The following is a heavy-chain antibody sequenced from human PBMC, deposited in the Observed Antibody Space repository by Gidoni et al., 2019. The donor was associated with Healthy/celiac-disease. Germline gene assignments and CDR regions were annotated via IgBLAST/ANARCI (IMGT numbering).Heavy chain of an antibody. V-gene: IGHV3-33*01. D-gene: IGHD3-22*01. CDR3: AREKAYYDSSGYYFDY. CDR1: GFTFSSYG. Sequence: QVQLVESGGGVVQPGRSLRLSCAASGFTFSSYGMHWVRQAPGKGLEWVAVIWYDGSNKYYADSVKGRFTISRDNSKNTLYLQMNSLRAEDTAVYYCAREKAYYDSSGYYFDYWGQGTLVTVSS. J-gene: IGHJ4*02. CDR2: IWYDGSNK.